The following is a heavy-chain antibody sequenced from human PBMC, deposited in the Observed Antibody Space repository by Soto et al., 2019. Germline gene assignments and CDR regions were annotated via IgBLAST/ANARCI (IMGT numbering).Heavy chain of an antibody. D-gene: IGHD2-15*01. Sequence: EVQLLESGGGLVQRGGSLRLACAGSGFTFSSYAMNWVRQAPGKGLEWVSGLSGSGGNTYYADSVKGRFTISRDNSKNTLFLQMNSLRAEDTAVYYCAKGGVEAAYYARYFDYWGQGTLVTVSS. CDR3: AKGGVEAAYYARYFDY. V-gene: IGHV3-23*01. CDR2: LSGSGGNT. CDR1: GFTFSSYA. J-gene: IGHJ4*02.